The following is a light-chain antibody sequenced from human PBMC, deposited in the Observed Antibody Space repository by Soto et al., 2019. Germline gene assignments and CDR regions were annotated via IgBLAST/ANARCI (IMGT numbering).Light chain of an antibody. Sequence: DIQLTQSPSFLSASVGDRVTITCRASQDISNYLAWYQQKPGKAPKFLLYATSTLQSGVPSRFSGRGSGPQFPLTISSLQPEDFATYYCQQVKSYPLTFGGGTKVEIK. CDR3: QQVKSYPLT. V-gene: IGKV1-9*01. J-gene: IGKJ4*01. CDR1: QDISNY. CDR2: ATS.